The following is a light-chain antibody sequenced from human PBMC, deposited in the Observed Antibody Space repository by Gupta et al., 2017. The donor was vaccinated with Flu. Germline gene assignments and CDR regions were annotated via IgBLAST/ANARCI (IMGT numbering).Light chain of an antibody. CDR3: QQSHTFPYT. Sequence: SWLAWHQQKPWQVPKLLVYGSSVLEEGVPSRFSADGSGIAFTLTISGLQPEDIATYYCQQSHTFPYTFGPGTTVALK. CDR2: GSS. V-gene: IGKV1-12*01. CDR1: SW. J-gene: IGKJ3*01.